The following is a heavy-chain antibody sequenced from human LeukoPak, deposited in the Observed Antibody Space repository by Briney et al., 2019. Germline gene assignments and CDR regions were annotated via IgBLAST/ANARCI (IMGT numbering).Heavy chain of an antibody. D-gene: IGHD5-18*01. V-gene: IGHV1-2*06. CDR3: VRTWIQLFTPDFDL. J-gene: IGHJ4*02. CDR1: GYTFSGHY. Sequence: ASVKVSRKASGYTFSGHYLHWVRQAPGQGLEWMERINPNTGVTQYTENFQGRVTMTGDTSISTAYMELNGLRSDDTAIYYCVRTWIQLFTPDFDLWGQGTLVTVSS. CDR2: INPNTGVT.